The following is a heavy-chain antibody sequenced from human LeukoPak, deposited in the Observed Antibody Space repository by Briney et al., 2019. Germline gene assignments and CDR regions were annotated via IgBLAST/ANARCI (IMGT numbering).Heavy chain of an antibody. D-gene: IGHD3-16*01. CDR2: ISSTSRSSYI. V-gene: IGHV3-21*04. CDR3: AKDMAPYDYVWGKRPGWFDP. J-gene: IGHJ5*02. Sequence: AGGSLRLSCAASGFSFSSYSMNWVRQAPGKGLEWVSSISSTSRSSYIFYAESVKGRFTISRDNTKNSLFLQMNSLRAEDTALYYCAKDMAPYDYVWGKRPGWFDPWGQGTLVTVSS. CDR1: GFSFSSYS.